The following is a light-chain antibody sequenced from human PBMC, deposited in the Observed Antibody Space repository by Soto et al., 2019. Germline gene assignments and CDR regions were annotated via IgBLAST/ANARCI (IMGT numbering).Light chain of an antibody. CDR1: QNVSTY. J-gene: IGKJ3*01. Sequence: EIVLTQSPATLSLSPGERVTLSCRASQNVSTYLAWYQQKPGQAPRLLIYDASDRATGIPARFSGSGSGTDFHHPLTRPGPVDSAVYYSQWRTISVTFGPGTKVDIK. V-gene: IGKV3-11*01. CDR3: QWRTISVT. CDR2: DAS.